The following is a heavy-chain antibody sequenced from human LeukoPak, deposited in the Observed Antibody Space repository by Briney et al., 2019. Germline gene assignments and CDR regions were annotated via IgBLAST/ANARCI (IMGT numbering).Heavy chain of an antibody. Sequence: SETLSLTCSVSGVSISAYYWSWIRQPPGKGLEWIGYIFSSGSTSYNPSLKSRVSISVDTSRNQFSLKLSSVTAADTAVYYCARWDGNWFDPWGQGTLVTVSS. CDR2: IFSSGST. V-gene: IGHV4-59*01. J-gene: IGHJ5*02. CDR1: GVSISAYY. CDR3: ARWDGNWFDP. D-gene: IGHD1-26*01.